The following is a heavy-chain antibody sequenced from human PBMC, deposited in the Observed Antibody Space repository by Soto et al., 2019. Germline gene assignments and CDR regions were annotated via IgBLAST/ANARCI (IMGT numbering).Heavy chain of an antibody. J-gene: IGHJ6*02. V-gene: IGHV1-18*04. CDR3: ARDGSGLYYYYYGMDV. CDR1: GYTFTSYG. CDR2: ISAYNGNT. D-gene: IGHD5-12*01. Sequence: ASVKVSCKAPGYTFTSYGISWVRQAPGQGLEWMGWISAYNGNTNYAQKLQGRVTMTTDTSTSTAYMELRSLRSDDTAVYYCARDGSGLYYYYYGMDVWGQGTTVTVSS.